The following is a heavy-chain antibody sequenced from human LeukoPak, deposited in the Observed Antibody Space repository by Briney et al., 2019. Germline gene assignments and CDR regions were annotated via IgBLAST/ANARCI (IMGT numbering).Heavy chain of an antibody. V-gene: IGHV1-46*01. J-gene: IGHJ4*02. D-gene: IGHD2-15*01. Sequence: ASVKVSCKASGYTFTTYYMHWVRQAPGRGLEWMGIINPSGGSTSYAQKFQGRVTMTRDTSTGTVYMQLSSLRSEDTAVYYCARDPGSDCSGGSCYLDYWGQGALVTVSS. CDR2: INPSGGST. CDR3: ARDPGSDCSGGSCYLDY. CDR1: GYTFTTYY.